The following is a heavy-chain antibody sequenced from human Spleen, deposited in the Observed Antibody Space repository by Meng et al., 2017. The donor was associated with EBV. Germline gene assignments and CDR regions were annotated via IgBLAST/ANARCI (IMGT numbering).Heavy chain of an antibody. V-gene: IGHV4-4*02. CDR3: ARADGDANWFDP. J-gene: IGHJ5*01. CDR2: VHNDGST. CDR1: GASVIASNW. Sequence: QLPLPESGSGLVKPSGTLSLTCAVCGASVIASNWWSWVRQPPGKGLEWIGEVHNDGSTNYNASLKSRVSISVEKSKNQFSLNMTSVTAADTAVYYCARADGDANWFDPWGQGTLVTVSS. D-gene: IGHD4-17*01.